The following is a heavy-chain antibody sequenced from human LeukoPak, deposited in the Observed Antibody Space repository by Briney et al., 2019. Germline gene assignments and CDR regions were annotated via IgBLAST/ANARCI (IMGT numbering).Heavy chain of an antibody. CDR2: IHSSGSVI. J-gene: IGHJ3*02. CDR1: GFTFGDYA. D-gene: IGHD2-2*03. CDR3: TREGGYCSSTSCYRDVFDI. V-gene: IGHV3-48*03. Sequence: PGGSLRLSCTASGFTFGDYAMSWFRQAPGKGLEWVSYIHSSGSVIYYADSVKGRFTISRDNAQNSLYLQMNSLRAEDTAVYYCTREGGYCSSTSCYRDVFDIWGQGTMVTVSP.